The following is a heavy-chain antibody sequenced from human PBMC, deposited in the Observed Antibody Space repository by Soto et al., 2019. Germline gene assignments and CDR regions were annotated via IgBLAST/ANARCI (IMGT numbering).Heavy chain of an antibody. J-gene: IGHJ4*02. D-gene: IGHD3-22*01. CDR1: GFTFSSYT. Sequence: EVQLLESGGGLVQPGGSLRLSCADSGFTFSSYTMSWVRQAPGKGLEWVSAISGRGGSTYYADSVKGRFTISRDSSKNTVYLQMNSLRAEDTAVYYCEKEGWYYYDSSGYYEYWGQGTLVTVSS. CDR2: ISGRGGST. CDR3: EKEGWYYYDSSGYYEY. V-gene: IGHV3-23*01.